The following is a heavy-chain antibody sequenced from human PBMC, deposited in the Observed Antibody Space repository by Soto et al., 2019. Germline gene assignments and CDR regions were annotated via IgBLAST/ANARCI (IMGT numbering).Heavy chain of an antibody. CDR2: IIPIFGTA. V-gene: IGHV1-69*06. J-gene: IGHJ6*02. CDR1: GGTFSSYA. CDR3: ARATLTGRYYYYYGMDV. D-gene: IGHD1-20*01. Sequence: SVKVSCKASGGTFSSYAISWVRQAPGQGLEWMGGIIPIFGTANYAQKFQGRVTITADKSTSTAYMELSSLRSEDTAVYYCARATLTGRYYYYYGMDVWGQGTTVTVSS.